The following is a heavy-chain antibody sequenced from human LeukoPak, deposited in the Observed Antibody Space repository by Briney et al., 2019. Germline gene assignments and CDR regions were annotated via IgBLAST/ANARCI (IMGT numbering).Heavy chain of an antibody. CDR2: INTDGSAT. V-gene: IGHV3-74*01. J-gene: IGHJ4*02. Sequence: GSLRLSCAASGFTFSTHWIHWVRQAPGKGLVWVSRINTDGSATTYADSVKGRFTISRDNAKNTVYLQMNSLRAEDTAVYYCTRDRGHAYFFDYWGQGALVTASS. CDR1: GFTFSTHW. D-gene: IGHD2-2*01. CDR3: TRDRGHAYFFDY.